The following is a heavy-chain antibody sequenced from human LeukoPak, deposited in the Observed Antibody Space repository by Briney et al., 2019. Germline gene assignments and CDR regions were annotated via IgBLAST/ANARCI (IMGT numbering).Heavy chain of an antibody. CDR3: ARTYYVFWSGHYYYYYMDV. CDR1: GYTFTSYD. V-gene: IGHV1-8*03. J-gene: IGHJ6*03. Sequence: GASVKVSCKASGYTFTSYDINWVRQATGQGLEWMGWMNPNSGNTGYAQKFQGRVTITRNTSISTAYMELSSLRSEDTAVYYCARTYYVFWSGHYYYYYMDVWGKGTTVTVSS. D-gene: IGHD3-3*01. CDR2: MNPNSGNT.